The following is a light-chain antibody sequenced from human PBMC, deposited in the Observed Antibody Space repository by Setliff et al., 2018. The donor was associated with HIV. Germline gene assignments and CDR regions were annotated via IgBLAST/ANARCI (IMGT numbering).Light chain of an antibody. CDR3: QSYDNSLSAFV. CDR2: EVS. V-gene: IGLV2-14*01. J-gene: IGLJ1*01. CDR1: SNDVGGYNY. Sequence: QSVLTQPASVSGSPGQSITISCTGTSNDVGGYNYVSWYQQHPGKAPKLMIYEVSYRPSGVSNRFSGSKSGNTASLTTSGLQAEDEADYYCQSYDNSLSAFVFGTGTKVTVL.